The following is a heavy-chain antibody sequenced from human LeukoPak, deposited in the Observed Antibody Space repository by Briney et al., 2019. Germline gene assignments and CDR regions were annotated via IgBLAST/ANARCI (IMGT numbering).Heavy chain of an antibody. CDR1: GFTFSGYT. J-gene: IGHJ4*02. CDR2: ISYDGSDK. Sequence: GGSLRLSCAASGFTFSGYTMHWVRQAPGKGLEWVAVISYDGSDKHYADSVKGRFTISRDNSKNTLYLQMGSLRAEDMAVYYCARAPHTVTTADYWGQGTLVTVSS. D-gene: IGHD4-11*01. CDR3: ARAPHTVTTADY. V-gene: IGHV3-30*14.